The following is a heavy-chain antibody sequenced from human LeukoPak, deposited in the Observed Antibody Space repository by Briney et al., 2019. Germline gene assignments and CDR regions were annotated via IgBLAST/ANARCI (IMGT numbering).Heavy chain of an antibody. CDR1: GYTFTGYN. CDR3: ARGETVYGGAIVY. J-gene: IGHJ4*02. CDR2: INPNSGGT. D-gene: IGHD3-16*02. Sequence: AASVKASCTASGYTFTGYNMHWVRQAPGQGLEWMGCINPNSGGTKYAQKFQGGVTLTRDTSTSTAYMELSRLRSDDTAVYYCARGETVYGGAIVYWGQGTLVTVSS. V-gene: IGHV1-2*02.